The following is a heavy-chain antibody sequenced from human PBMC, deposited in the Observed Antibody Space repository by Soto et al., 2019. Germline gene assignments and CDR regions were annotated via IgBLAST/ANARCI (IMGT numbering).Heavy chain of an antibody. CDR2: ISGSGGGGTT. J-gene: IGHJ4*02. D-gene: IGHD1-26*01. CDR1: GFTFSSYA. Sequence: EVQLLESGGGLVQPGGSLRLSCAASGFTFSSYAMNWVRQAPGKGLEWVSTISGSGGGGTTYYADSVKGRFTISRDNSKNTLYLLMNSLRTEDTALYYCAKAVGVTIVLYYLDYWGQGTLVTVSS. V-gene: IGHV3-23*01. CDR3: AKAVGVTIVLYYLDY.